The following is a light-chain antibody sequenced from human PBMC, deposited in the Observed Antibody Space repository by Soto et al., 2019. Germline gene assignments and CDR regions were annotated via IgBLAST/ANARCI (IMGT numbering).Light chain of an antibody. CDR3: QQVATSPRT. Sequence: EIVLTQSPDTLSLSPGERATLSCRASQSVGNNYLAWYQQKPGQAPRLLIYDASSRATGVPDRFSGSGSGTDFTLTLARLEVEYFAGYYCQQVATSPRTFGQGTKVEIK. CDR1: QSVGNNY. CDR2: DAS. J-gene: IGKJ1*01. V-gene: IGKV3-20*01.